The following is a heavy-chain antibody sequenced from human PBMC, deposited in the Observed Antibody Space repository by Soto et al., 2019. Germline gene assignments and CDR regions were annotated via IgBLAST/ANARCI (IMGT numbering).Heavy chain of an antibody. CDR1: GGSISTGVWY. CDR2: IYYRGTT. CDR3: ARVSAGRTRRFDS. D-gene: IGHD6-13*01. Sequence: QVQLQESGPGLVKPSQTLSLTCSVSGGSISTGVWYWSWVREHPGKGLEWIGDIYYRGTTSYNPSLGSRVTISRDTSKNQVSLKVNSVTAADTAVYYCARVSAGRTRRFDSWGQGIRVTVSS. J-gene: IGHJ5*01. V-gene: IGHV4-31*03.